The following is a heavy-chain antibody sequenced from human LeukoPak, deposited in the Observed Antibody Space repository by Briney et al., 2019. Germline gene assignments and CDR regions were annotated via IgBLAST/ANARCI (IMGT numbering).Heavy chain of an antibody. Sequence: GGSLRLSCAASGFTSSSYAMSWVRQAPGKGLEWVSAISGSGGSTYYADSVKGRFTISRDNSKNTLYLQMNSLRAEDTAVYYCAKDPRDYDILTGYLSHWGQGTLVTVSS. CDR1: GFTSSSYA. CDR2: ISGSGGST. D-gene: IGHD3-9*01. V-gene: IGHV3-23*01. CDR3: AKDPRDYDILTGYLSH. J-gene: IGHJ4*02.